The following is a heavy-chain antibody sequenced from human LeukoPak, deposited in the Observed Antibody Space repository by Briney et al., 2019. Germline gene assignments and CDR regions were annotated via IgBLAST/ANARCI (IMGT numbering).Heavy chain of an antibody. CDR3: ARDRAKDASGSPDAFDI. CDR1: GFTFSSYS. D-gene: IGHD3-10*01. J-gene: IGHJ3*02. V-gene: IGHV3-48*04. CDR2: ISSSSSTI. Sequence: GGSLRLSCAASGFTFSSYSMNWVRQAPGKGLEWVSYISSSSSTIYYADSVKGRFTISRDNAKNSLYLQMNSLRAEDTAVYYCARDRAKDASGSPDAFDIWGQGTMVTVSS.